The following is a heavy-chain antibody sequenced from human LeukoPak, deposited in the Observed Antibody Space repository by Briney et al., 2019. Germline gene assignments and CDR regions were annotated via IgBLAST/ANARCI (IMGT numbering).Heavy chain of an antibody. D-gene: IGHD6-13*01. Sequence: ASVKVSCKASGYTFTNYIVHWVRQAPGQGLEWMGWINPNSGRTNYAQNFQGRVTMTRDPSISTAYMELNSLTSNDTAVYYCARTREYSSSWYFPPFDPWGQGTLVTVSS. CDR2: INPNSGRT. V-gene: IGHV1-2*02. CDR3: ARTREYSSSWYFPPFDP. CDR1: GYTFTNYI. J-gene: IGHJ5*02.